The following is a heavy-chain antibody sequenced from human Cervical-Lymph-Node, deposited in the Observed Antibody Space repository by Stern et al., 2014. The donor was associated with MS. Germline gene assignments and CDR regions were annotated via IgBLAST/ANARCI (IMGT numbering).Heavy chain of an antibody. V-gene: IGHV3-30*18. CDR3: VKRGITEVRGVRLGDY. J-gene: IGHJ4*02. CDR2: ISYDGSDT. D-gene: IGHD3-10*01. Sequence: VQLVESGGGVVQPGRSLRLTCTVSGFTFSSYGMHWVRPAPGKGLEWVSVISYDGSDTYYAESVKGRFTISRDNTKNTLYLEMRRLRREDTAVYYCVKRGITEVRGVRLGDYWGPGTLVIVSS. CDR1: GFTFSSYG.